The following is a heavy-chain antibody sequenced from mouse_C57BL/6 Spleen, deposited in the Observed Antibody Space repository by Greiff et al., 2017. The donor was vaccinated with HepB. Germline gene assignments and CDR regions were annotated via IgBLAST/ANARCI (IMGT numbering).Heavy chain of an antibody. Sequence: QVQLQQPGTELVKPGASVKLSCKASGYTFTSYWMHWVKQRPGQGLEWIGNINPSNGGTNYNEKFKSKATLTVDKSSSTAYMQLSSLTSEDSAVYYCARSKGDGVFYYAMDYWGQGTSVTVSS. V-gene: IGHV1-53*01. D-gene: IGHD2-3*01. CDR1: GYTFTSYW. J-gene: IGHJ4*01. CDR2: INPSNGGT. CDR3: ARSKGDGVFYYAMDY.